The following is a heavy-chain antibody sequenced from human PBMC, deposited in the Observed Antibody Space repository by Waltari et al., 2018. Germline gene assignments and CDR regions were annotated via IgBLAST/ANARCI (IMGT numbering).Heavy chain of an antibody. CDR1: GFTFSSYA. Sequence: QVQLVESGGGVVQHGRSLRLSCAASGFTFSSYAMHWVRQAPGKGLEWVAVISYDGSNKYYADSVKGRFTISRDNSKNTLYLQMNSLRAEDTAVYYCARDRGAAAGPDAVDIWGQGTMVTVSS. J-gene: IGHJ3*02. V-gene: IGHV3-30*01. CDR2: ISYDGSNK. CDR3: ARDRGAAAGPDAVDI. D-gene: IGHD6-13*01.